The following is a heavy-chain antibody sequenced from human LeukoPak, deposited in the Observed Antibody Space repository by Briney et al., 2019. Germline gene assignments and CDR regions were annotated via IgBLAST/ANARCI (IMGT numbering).Heavy chain of an antibody. D-gene: IGHD3-22*01. CDR3: ASSPYYYDSSGPSLTTFDI. CDR1: GYTFTGYY. V-gene: IGHV1-2*04. J-gene: IGHJ3*02. Sequence: ASVKVSCKASGYTFTGYYTHWVRQAPGQGLEWMGWINPNSGGTNYAQTFQGWVTMTRDTSISTAYMELSRLRSDDTAVYYCASSPYYYDSSGPSLTTFDIWGQGTMVTVSS. CDR2: INPNSGGT.